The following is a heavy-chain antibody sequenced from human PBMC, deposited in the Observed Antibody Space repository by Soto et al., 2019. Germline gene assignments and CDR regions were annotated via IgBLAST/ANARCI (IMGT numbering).Heavy chain of an antibody. Sequence: GGSLRLSCATSGFRFSDYYMTWVRLAPGKGLEWVAYIAQDGTEIYNVDSVRGRFTISRASTKSSVYLHMNGLTAEDTALYYCARWSQAMDVWGQGTSVTVSS. CDR3: ARWSQAMDV. CDR1: GFRFSDYY. CDR2: IAQDGTEI. D-gene: IGHD2-15*01. J-gene: IGHJ6*02. V-gene: IGHV3-7*03.